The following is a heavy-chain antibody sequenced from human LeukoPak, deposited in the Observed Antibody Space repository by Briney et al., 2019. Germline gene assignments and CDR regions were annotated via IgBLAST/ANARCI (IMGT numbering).Heavy chain of an antibody. CDR1: GYTFTSYY. CDR2: INPSGGST. V-gene: IGHV1-46*01. J-gene: IGHJ2*01. Sequence: ASVKVSCKASGYTFTSYYMHWVRQAPGQGLEWMGIINPSGGSTSYAQKFQGRVTITRDTSASTAFMELSSLRSEDTAVYYCGRSWYFDLWGRGTLVTVSS. CDR3: GRSWYFDL.